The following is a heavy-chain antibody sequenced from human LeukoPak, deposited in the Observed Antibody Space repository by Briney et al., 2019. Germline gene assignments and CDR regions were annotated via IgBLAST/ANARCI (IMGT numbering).Heavy chain of an antibody. CDR3: AGGNWYYYYYGMDV. D-gene: IGHD4-23*01. CDR2: IYTSGST. J-gene: IGHJ6*02. Sequence: SETLSFTCTVSGGSISSYYWSWIRQPAGKGLEWIGRIYTSGSTNYNPSLKSRVTISVDTSKNQFSLKLSSVTAADTAVYYCAGGNWYYYYYGMDVWGQGTTVTVSS. CDR1: GGSISSYY. V-gene: IGHV4-4*07.